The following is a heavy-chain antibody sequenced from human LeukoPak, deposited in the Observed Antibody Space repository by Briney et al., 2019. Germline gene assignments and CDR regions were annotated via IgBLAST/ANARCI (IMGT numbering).Heavy chain of an antibody. CDR3: AREGGLYSSSSSWGLFDY. CDR2: INTNTGNP. Sequence: ASVEVSCKASGYTFTSYAMNWVRQAPGQGLEWMGWINTNTGNPTYAQGFTGRFVFSLDTSVSTAYLQISSLKAEDTAVYYCAREGGLYSSSSSWGLFDYWGQGTLVTVSS. J-gene: IGHJ4*02. CDR1: GYTFTSYA. D-gene: IGHD6-6*01. V-gene: IGHV7-4-1*02.